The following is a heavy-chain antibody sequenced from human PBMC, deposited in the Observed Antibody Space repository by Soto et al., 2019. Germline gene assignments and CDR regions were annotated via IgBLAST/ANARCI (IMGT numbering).Heavy chain of an antibody. CDR1: GFTFSGYW. Sequence: EVQLVESGGGLVQPGGSLRLSCAASGFTFSGYWMHWVRQAPGKGLVWVSRINSDGSGTSYADSVKGRFTISRDNAKNTLYLQMNSLRAEDTAVYYCARCGYTYGYDGDVWGQGTTVTVSS. D-gene: IGHD5-18*01. J-gene: IGHJ6*02. CDR2: INSDGSGT. V-gene: IGHV3-74*01. CDR3: ARCGYTYGYDGDV.